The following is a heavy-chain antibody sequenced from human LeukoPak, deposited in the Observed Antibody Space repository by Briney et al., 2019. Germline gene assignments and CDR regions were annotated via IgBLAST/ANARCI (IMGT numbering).Heavy chain of an antibody. J-gene: IGHJ4*02. D-gene: IGHD3-22*01. Sequence: ASVKVSCKASGYTFTSYDINWVRQATGQGLEWMGWMNPNSGNTGYAQKFQGRVTMTRNTSISTAYMELSSLRSEDTAVYYCARGLGSYDSSELTWPMISFWGQGTVVTVSS. V-gene: IGHV1-8*01. CDR1: GYTFTSYD. CDR3: ARGLGSYDSSELTWPMISF. CDR2: MNPNSGNT.